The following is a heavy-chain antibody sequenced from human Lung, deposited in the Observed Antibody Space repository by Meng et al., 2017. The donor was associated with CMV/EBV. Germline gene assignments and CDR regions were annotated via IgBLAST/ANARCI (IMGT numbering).Heavy chain of an antibody. V-gene: IGHV7-4-1*02. CDR2: INTNTGNP. CDR3: ARDSPLDGYSLLDY. Sequence: QLVELGAKLNKPGASLKVPCKASGYTFTSYAMNWVRQAPGQGLEWMGWINTNTGNPTYAQGFTGRFVFSLDTSVSTAYLQISSLKAEDTAVYYCARDSPLDGYSLLDYWGQGTLVTVSS. CDR1: GYTFTSYA. D-gene: IGHD5-24*01. J-gene: IGHJ4*02.